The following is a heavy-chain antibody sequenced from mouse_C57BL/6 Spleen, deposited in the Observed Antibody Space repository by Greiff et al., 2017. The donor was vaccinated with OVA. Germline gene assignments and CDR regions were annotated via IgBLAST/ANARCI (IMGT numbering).Heavy chain of an antibody. D-gene: IGHD3-3*01. CDR2: ISDGGSYT. CDR3: ARVPGTGFAY. J-gene: IGHJ3*01. CDR1: GFTFSSYA. V-gene: IGHV5-4*03. Sequence: EVKLVESGGGLVKPGGSLKLSCAASGFTFSSYAMSWVRQTPEKRLEWVATISDGGSYTYYPDNVKGRFTISRDNAKNNLYLQMSHLKSEDTAMYYCARVPGTGFAYWGQGTLFTVSA.